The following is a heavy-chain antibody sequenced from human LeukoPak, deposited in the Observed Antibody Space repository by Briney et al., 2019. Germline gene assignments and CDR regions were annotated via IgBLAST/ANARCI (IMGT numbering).Heavy chain of an antibody. D-gene: IGHD3-3*01. Sequence: ASVKVSCKASGYTFTSYYMHWVRQAPGQGLEWMGIINPSGGSTSYAQKFQGRVTMTRDTSTSTVYMELSSLRSEDTAVYYCARDGSYYDFWSGYPHYYYYYYMDVWGKGTTVTVSS. CDR3: ARDGSYYDFWSGYPHYYYYYYMDV. CDR2: INPSGGST. V-gene: IGHV1-46*01. CDR1: GYTFTSYY. J-gene: IGHJ6*03.